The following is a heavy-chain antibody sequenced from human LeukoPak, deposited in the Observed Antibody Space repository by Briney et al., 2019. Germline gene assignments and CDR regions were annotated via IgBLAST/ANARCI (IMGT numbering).Heavy chain of an antibody. CDR2: INPNSGGT. Sequence: ASVKVSCKASGYTFTGYYMHWVRQAPGQGLEWMGWINPNSGGTNYAQKFQGRVTMTRDTSISTAYMELSGLRSDDTAVYYCARDFTGSGSYFAFDIWGQGTMVTVSS. D-gene: IGHD3-10*01. V-gene: IGHV1-2*02. J-gene: IGHJ3*02. CDR1: GYTFTGYY. CDR3: ARDFTGSGSYFAFDI.